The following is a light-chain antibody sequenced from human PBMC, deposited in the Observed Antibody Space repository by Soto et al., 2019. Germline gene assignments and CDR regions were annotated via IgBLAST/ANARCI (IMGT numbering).Light chain of an antibody. CDR2: GNN. CDR3: QSYDSSLSGYV. Sequence: QSVLTQPPSVSGAPGQRITISCTGSSSNIGANYDVQWYQQLPGTAPKLLMYGNNNRPSGGPDRFSGSKSGTSASLAITGLQAEDEADYYCQSYDSSLSGYVFGTGTKLTVL. J-gene: IGLJ1*01. CDR1: SSNIGANYD. V-gene: IGLV1-40*01.